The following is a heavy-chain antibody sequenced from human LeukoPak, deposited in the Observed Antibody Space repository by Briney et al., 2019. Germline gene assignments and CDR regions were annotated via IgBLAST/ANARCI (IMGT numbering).Heavy chain of an antibody. CDR3: AKYDDSSVWSVVDY. CDR1: GFTFSSYS. J-gene: IGHJ4*02. V-gene: IGHV3-21*04. D-gene: IGHD3-22*01. Sequence: GGSLRLSCAASGFTFSSYSMNWARQAPGKGLEWVSSISSSSSYIYYADSVKGRFTISRDNSKNTLYLQMNSLRAEDTAVYYCAKYDDSSVWSVVDYWGQGTLVTVSS. CDR2: ISSSSSYI.